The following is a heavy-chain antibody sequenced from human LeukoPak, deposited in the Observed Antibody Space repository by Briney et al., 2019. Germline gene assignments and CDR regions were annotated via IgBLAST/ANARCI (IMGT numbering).Heavy chain of an antibody. Sequence: SETLSLTCAVYGGSFSAFYWSWIRRPPGKKLEWIGEINHSGSTNQNPSLKSRVTMSVDTSNHRFSLRLRSVTAADTAVYYCASKPVAGHFDYWGQGTLVTVSS. V-gene: IGHV4-34*01. J-gene: IGHJ4*02. CDR1: GGSFSAFY. CDR2: INHSGST. D-gene: IGHD6-19*01. CDR3: ASKPVAGHFDY.